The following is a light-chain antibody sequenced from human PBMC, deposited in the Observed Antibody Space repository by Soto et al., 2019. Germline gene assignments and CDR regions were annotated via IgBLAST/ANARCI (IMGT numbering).Light chain of an antibody. CDR1: HDIRNY. CDR2: DAF. CDR3: QQYDNLPLT. V-gene: IGKV1-33*01. Sequence: DIQMTQSPSSLSASVGDRVTITCQASHDIRNYLNWYQQKPGQAPRLLIHDAFRLQTGVPSRFSGSGSGTDFILTITSLQPDDIATYHCQQYDNLPLTFGGGTKVEI. J-gene: IGKJ4*01.